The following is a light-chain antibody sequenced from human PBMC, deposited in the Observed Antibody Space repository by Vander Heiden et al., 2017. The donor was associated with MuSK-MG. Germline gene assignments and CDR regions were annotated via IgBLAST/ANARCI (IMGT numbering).Light chain of an antibody. CDR2: GES. J-gene: IGKJ4*01. CDR1: QSVTRNY. Sequence: IVLTQSPGTLPLSPGERATLSCRARQSVTRNYLAWEQQKFGQEPRVLGYGESGKATGIPDRWRGSWSRADFTHTISRLGPEYFAVYYCQQHGSSPLSFGGGTKVEIK. V-gene: IGKV3-20*01. CDR3: QQHGSSPLS.